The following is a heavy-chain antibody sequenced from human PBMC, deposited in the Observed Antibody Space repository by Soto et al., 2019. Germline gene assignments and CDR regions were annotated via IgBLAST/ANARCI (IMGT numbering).Heavy chain of an antibody. CDR2: ISGSGGST. D-gene: IGHD3-10*01. J-gene: IGHJ3*02. V-gene: IGHV3-23*01. CDR1: GFTFSSYA. Sequence: GGSLRLSCAASGFTFSSYAMSWVRQAPGKGLEWVSAISGSGGSTYYADSVKGRFTISRDNSKNTLYLQMNSLRAEDTAVYYCANDNWGSGDADAFDIWGQGTMVTVSS. CDR3: ANDNWGSGDADAFDI.